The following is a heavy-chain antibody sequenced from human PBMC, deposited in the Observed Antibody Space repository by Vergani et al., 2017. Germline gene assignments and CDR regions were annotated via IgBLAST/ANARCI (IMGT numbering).Heavy chain of an antibody. Sequence: QVQLQQWGAGLLKPSETLSLTCAVYGGSFSGYYWSWIRQPPGKGLEWIGEINHSGSTNYNPSLKSRVTISVDTSKNQFSLKLSSVTAADTAVYYCARAQIAAENWFDPWGQGTLVTVSS. J-gene: IGHJ5*02. CDR3: ARAQIAAENWFDP. D-gene: IGHD6-13*01. CDR1: GGSFSGYY. CDR2: INHSGST. V-gene: IGHV4-34*01.